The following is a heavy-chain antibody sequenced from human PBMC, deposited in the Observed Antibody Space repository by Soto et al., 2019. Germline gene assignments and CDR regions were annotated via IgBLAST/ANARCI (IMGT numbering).Heavy chain of an antibody. CDR2: ISSSSSTI. J-gene: IGHJ4*02. D-gene: IGHD2-15*01. V-gene: IGHV3-48*02. CDR3: ARDFSPVVTVPGSSLFDE. Sequence: GGSLRLSCAASGFTFSSYSMNWVRQAPGKGLEWVSYISSSSSTIYYADSVKGRFTISRDNAKNSLYLQMNSLRDEDTAVYYCARDFSPVVTVPGSSLFDEWGQGSLVTGSS. CDR1: GFTFSSYS.